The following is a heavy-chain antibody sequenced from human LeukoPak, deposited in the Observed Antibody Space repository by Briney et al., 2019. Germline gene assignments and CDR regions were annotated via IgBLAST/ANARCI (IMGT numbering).Heavy chain of an antibody. J-gene: IGHJ3*02. D-gene: IGHD2-15*01. CDR3: SKTGFCSGGSCSSHVEDVFNI. Sequence: ASVKVSCKASGYTFTGYYMHWVRQAPGQGLEWMGWINPSSGGTNYAQKFQGRVTMTRDTSISTAYMELSRLRSDDTAVYDCSKTGFCSGGSCSSHVEDVFNIWGQGTMVTVSS. V-gene: IGHV1-2*02. CDR2: INPSSGGT. CDR1: GYTFTGYY.